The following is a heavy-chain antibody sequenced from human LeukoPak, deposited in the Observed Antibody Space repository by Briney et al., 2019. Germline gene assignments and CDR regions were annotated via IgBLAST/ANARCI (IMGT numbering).Heavy chain of an antibody. CDR1: GGSFSGYY. CDR3: ARVSGSFTDNWFDP. J-gene: IGHJ5*02. CDR2: INHSGST. V-gene: IGHV4-34*01. D-gene: IGHD1-26*01. Sequence: SETLSLTCAVYGGSFSGYYWSWIRQPPGKGLEWIGEINHSGSTNYNPSLKSRVTISVDTSKNQFSLKLSSVTAADTAVYYCARVSGSFTDNWFDPWGQGTLVTVSS.